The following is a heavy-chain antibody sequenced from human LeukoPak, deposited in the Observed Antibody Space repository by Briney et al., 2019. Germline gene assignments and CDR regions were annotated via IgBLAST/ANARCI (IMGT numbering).Heavy chain of an antibody. CDR1: GFTFSTYA. D-gene: IGHD2-15*01. J-gene: IGHJ4*02. CDR2: IGGSGGST. Sequence: PGGSLRLSCAASGFTFSTYAMSWVRQAPGKGLEWVSGIGGSGGSTYYADSVKGRFTISRDNSKNTLYLQMNSLRAEDTAVYYCAKIGDYRDYWGQGTLVTVSS. V-gene: IGHV3-23*01. CDR3: AKIGDYRDY.